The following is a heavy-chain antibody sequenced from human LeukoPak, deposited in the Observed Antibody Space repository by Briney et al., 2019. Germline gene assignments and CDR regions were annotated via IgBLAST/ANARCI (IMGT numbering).Heavy chain of an antibody. D-gene: IGHD5-24*01. J-gene: IGHJ4*02. CDR3: AKDLLWLQLDY. V-gene: IGHV3-23*01. CDR1: GFTFSSYG. Sequence: GGTLRLSCAASGFTFSSYGMSWVRQAPGKGLEWVSAISGSGGSTYYADSVKGRFTISRDNSKNTLYLQMNSLRAEDTAVYYCAKDLLWLQLDYWGQGTLVTVSS. CDR2: ISGSGGST.